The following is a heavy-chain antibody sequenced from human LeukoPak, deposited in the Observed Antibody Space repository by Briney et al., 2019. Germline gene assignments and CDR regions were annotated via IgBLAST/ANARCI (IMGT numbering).Heavy chain of an antibody. CDR1: GFSFSSYW. D-gene: IGHD3-22*01. Sequence: PGGSLRLSCAASGFSFSSYWMSWVRQAPGKGLEWVANIKQDGSDKKYVDSVKGRFTISRDNAKNSLYLQMNSLRAEDTAVYYCARESPPQYSYDSSSYLGPMDAFDIWGQGTMVTVSS. V-gene: IGHV3-7*01. J-gene: IGHJ3*02. CDR2: IKQDGSDK. CDR3: ARESPPQYSYDSSSYLGPMDAFDI.